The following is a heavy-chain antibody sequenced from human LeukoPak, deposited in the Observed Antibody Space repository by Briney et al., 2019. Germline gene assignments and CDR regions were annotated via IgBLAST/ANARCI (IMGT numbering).Heavy chain of an antibody. CDR1: RFTFSEYY. D-gene: IGHD3-22*01. CDR2: VRSSSSYT. J-gene: IGHJ4*02. V-gene: IGHV3-11*06. Sequence: GGSLRLSCAASRFTFSEYYMSWIRQAPGKGLEWVSYVRSSSSYTNYADSVKGRFTISRDNAKNPLYLQMNSLRAEDTAVYYCARGYYDNSGYYFPFDFWGQGTLVTVSS. CDR3: ARGYYDNSGYYFPFDF.